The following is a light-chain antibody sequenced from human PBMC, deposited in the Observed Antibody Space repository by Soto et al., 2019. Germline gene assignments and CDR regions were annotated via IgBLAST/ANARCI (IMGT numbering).Light chain of an antibody. CDR3: QQYGISPSYT. Sequence: EILLTQSPGALSLSPGEGATLSCRASQSLSSSYVAWYQQKLGQPPRLLIYGASNRATGIPDRFSGSWSGTEFTLTISRLEPEDFAVYYCQQYGISPSYTFAQGTKVDIK. J-gene: IGKJ2*01. CDR2: GAS. CDR1: QSLSSSY. V-gene: IGKV3-20*01.